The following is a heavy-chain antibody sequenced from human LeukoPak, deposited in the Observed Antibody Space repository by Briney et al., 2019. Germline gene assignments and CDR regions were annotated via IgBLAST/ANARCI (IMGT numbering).Heavy chain of an antibody. CDR3: ARDHDNFFDY. V-gene: IGHV3-23*01. J-gene: IGHJ4*02. CDR1: GFTFSGYA. CDR2: ITTSGDNA. D-gene: IGHD3-9*01. Sequence: PGGSLRLSCAASGFTFSGYAMSWVRQAPGKGLEWVSAITTSGDNAYYVDSVKGRFTMSRDNSKNTLYLQINSLGADDTAVYYCARDHDNFFDYWGQGTLVSVST.